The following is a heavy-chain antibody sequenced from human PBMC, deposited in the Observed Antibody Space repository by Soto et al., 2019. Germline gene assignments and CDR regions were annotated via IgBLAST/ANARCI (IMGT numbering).Heavy chain of an antibody. D-gene: IGHD3-16*02. Sequence: QVQLVESGGGVVQPGRSLRLSCAASGFTFSSYAMHWVRQAPGKGLEWVAVISYDGSNKYYADSVKGRFTISRDNSKNSVYLQLNILRAEDAAVYYCARDPYYDYVWGSYRYELGAFVIWGQGTMVTFSS. V-gene: IGHV3-30-3*01. CDR3: ARDPYYDYVWGSYRYELGAFVI. CDR2: ISYDGSNK. J-gene: IGHJ3*02. CDR1: GFTFSSYA.